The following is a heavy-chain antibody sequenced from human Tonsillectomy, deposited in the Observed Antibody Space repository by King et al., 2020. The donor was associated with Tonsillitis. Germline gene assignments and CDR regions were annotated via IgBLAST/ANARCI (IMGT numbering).Heavy chain of an antibody. D-gene: IGHD7-27*01. Sequence: LQLVQSGAEVKKPGASVKVSCKASGYTFTSHYMHWVRQAPGQGLEWMGIINPSGGRTNYAQKFQGRVTMTRDMSTSTVYMELSSLRSDDTAVYYCARGWLIGDYDYWGQGTLVTVSS. CDR2: INPSGGRT. J-gene: IGHJ4*02. V-gene: IGHV1-46*03. CDR3: ARGWLIGDYDY. CDR1: GYTFTSHY.